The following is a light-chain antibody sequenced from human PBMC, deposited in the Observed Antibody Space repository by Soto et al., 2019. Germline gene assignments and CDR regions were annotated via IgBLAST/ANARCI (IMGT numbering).Light chain of an antibody. CDR3: QQSYSTPHT. J-gene: IGKJ2*01. CDR1: QSISSY. CDR2: AAS. Sequence: DIQMTQSPSSLSASVGDRVTITCRARQSISSYLNWYQQKPGKAPKVLIYAASSLQSGIPSRFSGGGSGTDFTLTISSLQSEDFATHSCQQSYSTPHTFGQGPTLEIK. V-gene: IGKV1-39*01.